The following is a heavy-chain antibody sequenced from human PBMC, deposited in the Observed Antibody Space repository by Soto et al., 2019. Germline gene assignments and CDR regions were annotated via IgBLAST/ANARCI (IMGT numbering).Heavy chain of an antibody. Sequence: GGSLRLSCAASGFTFSSYGMHWVRQAPGKGLEWVAVISYDGSNKYYADSVKGRFTISRDNSKNTLYLQMNSLRAEDTDVYYCAKDKLRYGYGPGTNYFDYWGQGTLVTVSS. V-gene: IGHV3-30*18. CDR3: AKDKLRYGYGPGTNYFDY. CDR1: GFTFSSYG. D-gene: IGHD3-10*01. CDR2: ISYDGSNK. J-gene: IGHJ4*02.